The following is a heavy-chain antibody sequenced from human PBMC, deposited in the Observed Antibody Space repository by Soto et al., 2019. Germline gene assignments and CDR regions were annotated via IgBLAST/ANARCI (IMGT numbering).Heavy chain of an antibody. CDR3: ARVLGGARYGGYGVVDY. Sequence: QVQLQESGPGLVKPSQTLSLTCTVSGGSISSGGYYWSWIRQHPGKVLEWIGYIYYSGSTYYNPSLKSRVTISVDTSKNQFSLKLSSVTAADTAVYYCARVLGGARYGGYGVVDYWGQGTLVTVSS. J-gene: IGHJ4*02. CDR2: IYYSGST. D-gene: IGHD5-12*01. V-gene: IGHV4-31*03. CDR1: GGSISSGGYY.